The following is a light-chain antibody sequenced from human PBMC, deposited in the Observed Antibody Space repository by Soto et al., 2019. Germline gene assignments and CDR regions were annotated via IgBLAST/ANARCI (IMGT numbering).Light chain of an antibody. CDR2: EVT. Sequence: SALTQPASVSGSPGQSITISCTGTSSVVGGHNYVSWYQQHPGTAPKLMIYEVTNRPSGVSNRFSGSKSGNTASLTISGLQAEDEADYYFQSYDSSLSVVFGGGTKLTVL. CDR1: SSVVGGHNY. J-gene: IGLJ2*01. CDR3: QSYDSSLSVV. V-gene: IGLV2-14*01.